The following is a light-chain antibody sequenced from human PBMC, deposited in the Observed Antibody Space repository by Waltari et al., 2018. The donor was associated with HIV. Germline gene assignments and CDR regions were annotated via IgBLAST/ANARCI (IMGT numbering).Light chain of an antibody. J-gene: IGLJ1*01. V-gene: IGLV1-40*01. CDR3: QSYDSSLSGYV. Sequence: SCTGSSSNIGAGYQVHWYQQLPGTAPKLLSYGNSNRPSGVPDRCSGSKSGTSASLATTGLRAEDEADYHCQSYDSSLSGYVFGTGTKVTVL. CDR2: GNS. CDR1: SSNIGAGYQ.